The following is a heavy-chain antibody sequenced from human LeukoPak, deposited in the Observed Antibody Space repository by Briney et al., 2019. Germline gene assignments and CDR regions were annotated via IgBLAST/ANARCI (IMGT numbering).Heavy chain of an antibody. Sequence: PGGSLRLSCAASGLTFSDYWMSWVRQAPGKGLEWVANIKEDGSEKYYVDSVKGRFTISRDNAKNSLYLQMNSLRVEDTAVYYCARASRGIAANLCFDYWGQGTLVTVSS. CDR2: IKEDGSEK. CDR1: GLTFSDYW. V-gene: IGHV3-7*01. CDR3: ARASRGIAANLCFDY. J-gene: IGHJ4*02. D-gene: IGHD2-15*01.